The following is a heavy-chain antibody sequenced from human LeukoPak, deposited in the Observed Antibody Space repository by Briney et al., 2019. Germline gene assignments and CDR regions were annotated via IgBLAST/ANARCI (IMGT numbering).Heavy chain of an antibody. CDR2: IYSGGST. CDR1: GFTVSSNY. J-gene: IGHJ5*02. Sequence: PAGSLRLSCAASGFTVSSNYMSWVRQAPGKGMEWDSVIYSGGSTYYADSVKGRFTISRDNSKNTLYLQMNSLRAEDTAVYYCAWGASSGYCSWFDPWGQGTLVTVSS. D-gene: IGHD3-22*01. CDR3: AWGASSGYCSWFDP. V-gene: IGHV3-53*01.